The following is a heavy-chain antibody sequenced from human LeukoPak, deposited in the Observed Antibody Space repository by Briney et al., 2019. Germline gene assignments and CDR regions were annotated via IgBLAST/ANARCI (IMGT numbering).Heavy chain of an antibody. CDR1: GFTFNFHA. D-gene: IGHD6-19*01. J-gene: IGHJ4*02. CDR3: ASSRRGYDTGWNYFDY. CDR2: ITHIGTRT. Sequence: GPSLRLSCTPSGFTFNFHAMTWVRQAPGKGLEWVATITHIGTRTYHADSVKGRFTISRDNSRGTLFLQMSSLRADDTAVYCCASSRRGYDTGWNYFDYWGQGTLVTVSS. V-gene: IGHV3-23*01.